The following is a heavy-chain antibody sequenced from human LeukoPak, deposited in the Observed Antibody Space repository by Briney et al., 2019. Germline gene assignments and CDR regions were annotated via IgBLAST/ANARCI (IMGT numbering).Heavy chain of an antibody. V-gene: IGHV3-23*01. CDR1: GFTFSSYA. D-gene: IGHD6-13*01. CDR2: ISGSGGST. Sequence: GGSLRLSCAASGFTFSSYAMSWVRQAPGKGLEWVSAISGSGGSTYYADSVKGRFTISRDNSKNTLYLQRNSLRAEDTAVYYCAKDGIAAAGLDYYMDVWGKGTTVTVSS. CDR3: AKDGIAAAGLDYYMDV. J-gene: IGHJ6*03.